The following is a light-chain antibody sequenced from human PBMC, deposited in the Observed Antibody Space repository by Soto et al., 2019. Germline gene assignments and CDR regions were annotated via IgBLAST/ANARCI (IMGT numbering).Light chain of an antibody. Sequence: QSVLTQPASVSGSPGQSITISCTGTSSDVGGYNYVSWYQQHPGTAPKLMIYEVSNRPSGVSDRFSGSRSGNTASLTISGRQAEEESDYYCISYKSSSTWVFGGGTKLTVL. V-gene: IGLV2-14*01. CDR2: EVS. CDR3: ISYKSSSTWV. J-gene: IGLJ3*02. CDR1: SSDVGGYNY.